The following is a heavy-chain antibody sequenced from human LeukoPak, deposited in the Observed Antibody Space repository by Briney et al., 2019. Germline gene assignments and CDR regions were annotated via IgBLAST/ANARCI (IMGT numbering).Heavy chain of an antibody. CDR2: INPNSGGT. CDR1: GYTFTGYY. J-gene: IGHJ4*02. CDR3: ARAKIVGATDLDY. Sequence: ASVKVSCKASGYTFTGYYMHWVRQAPGQGLDWMGRINPNSGGTNYAQKFQGRVTMTRDTSISTAYMELSRLRSDDTAVYYCARAKIVGATDLDYWGQGTLVTVSS. D-gene: IGHD1-26*01. V-gene: IGHV1-2*06.